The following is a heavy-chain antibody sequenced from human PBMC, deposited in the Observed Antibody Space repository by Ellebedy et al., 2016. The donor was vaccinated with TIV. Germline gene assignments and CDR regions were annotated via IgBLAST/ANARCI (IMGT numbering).Heavy chain of an antibody. D-gene: IGHD6-13*01. V-gene: IGHV6-1*01. CDR2: TYYRSKWYN. CDR3: AREGGIAAVNWFDP. Sequence: SETLSLXCAISGDSVSSNSAAWNWIRQSPSRGLEWLGRTYYRSKWYNDYAVSVKSRITINPDTSKNQFSLQLNSVTLEDTAVYYCAREGGIAAVNWFDPWGQGTLVTVSS. J-gene: IGHJ5*02. CDR1: GDSVSSNSAA.